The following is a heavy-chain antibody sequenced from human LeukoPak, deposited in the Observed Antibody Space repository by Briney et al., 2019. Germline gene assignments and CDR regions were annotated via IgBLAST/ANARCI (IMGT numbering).Heavy chain of an antibody. J-gene: IGHJ6*04. Sequence: GGSLRLSCAASGFTFSSYSMNWVRQAPGKGLEWVSSISSSSSYIYYADSVKGRFTISRDNAKNSLYLQMNSLRAEDTAVYYCARDRDPIVIVPAAIRGDVGGKGTTVTVSS. V-gene: IGHV3-21*01. CDR2: ISSSSSYI. CDR3: ARDRDPIVIVPAAIRGDV. CDR1: GFTFSSYS. D-gene: IGHD2-2*02.